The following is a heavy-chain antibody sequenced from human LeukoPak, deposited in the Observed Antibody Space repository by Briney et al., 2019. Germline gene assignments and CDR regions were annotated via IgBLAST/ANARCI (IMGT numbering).Heavy chain of an antibody. CDR1: GFTFSSFW. Sequence: GGSLRLSCAASGFTFSSFWMSWVRQAPGKGLEWLANIKQDGSEKYYVDSVKGRFTISRDNAKNSLYLQMNSLQVEDTAVYYCARLGWDESIVATTTTGDYFDYWGRGTLVTVSS. CDR3: ARLGWDESIVATTTTGDYFDY. D-gene: IGHD5-12*01. J-gene: IGHJ4*02. CDR2: IKQDGSEK. V-gene: IGHV3-7*03.